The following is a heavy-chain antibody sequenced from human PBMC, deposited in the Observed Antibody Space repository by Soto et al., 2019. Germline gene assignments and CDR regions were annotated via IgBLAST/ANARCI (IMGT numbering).Heavy chain of an antibody. V-gene: IGHV3-30*18. CDR2: ISYDGSNK. D-gene: IGHD4-17*01. J-gene: IGHJ4*02. Sequence: ESGGGVVQPGRSLRLSCAASGFTFSSYGMHWVRQAPGKGLEWVAVISYDGSNKYYADSVKGRFTISRDNSKNTLYLQMNSLRAEDTAVYYCAKGPTVTTFFFDYWGQGTLVTVSS. CDR1: GFTFSSYG. CDR3: AKGPTVTTFFFDY.